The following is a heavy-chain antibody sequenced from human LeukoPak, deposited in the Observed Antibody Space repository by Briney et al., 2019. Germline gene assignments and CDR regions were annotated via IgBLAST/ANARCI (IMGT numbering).Heavy chain of an antibody. CDR2: FDPEDGET. Sequence: ALVKVSCKASGYTFTSYGISWVRQAPGQGLEWMGGFDPEDGETIYAQKFQGRDTMTEDTSTDTAYMELSSLRSEDTAVYYCATLLSIAARPILKRADAFDIWGQGTMVTVSS. D-gene: IGHD6-6*01. CDR3: ATLLSIAARPILKRADAFDI. CDR1: GYTFTSYG. V-gene: IGHV1-24*01. J-gene: IGHJ3*02.